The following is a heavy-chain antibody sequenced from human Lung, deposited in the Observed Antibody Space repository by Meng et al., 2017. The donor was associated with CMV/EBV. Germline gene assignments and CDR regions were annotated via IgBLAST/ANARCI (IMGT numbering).Heavy chain of an antibody. CDR2: IYFSGNT. D-gene: IGHD5-24*01. Sequence: QLPLQEAGPGTVQPSETLSLTCSVPGCSISRSSYYWGWIRQSPGKGLEWIGSIYFSGNTYYNPSLKSRVTMSVGTAQNKFSLTLRSVTAADTAVYYCVTETGYNYDNWGQGALVTVSS. CDR3: VTETGYNYDN. CDR1: GCSISRSSYY. J-gene: IGHJ4*02. V-gene: IGHV4-39*07.